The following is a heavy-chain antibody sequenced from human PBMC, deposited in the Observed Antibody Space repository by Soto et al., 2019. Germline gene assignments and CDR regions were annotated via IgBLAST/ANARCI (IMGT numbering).Heavy chain of an antibody. CDR2: IYHSGST. CDR3: ARGNRIEAFDI. CDR1: GVSITISGCS. D-gene: IGHD2-15*01. V-gene: IGHV4-30-2*01. Sequence: TLSLTFAKTGVSITISGCSWSWIRQPPGKGLEWIGYIYHSGSTYYNPSLKSRVTISVDRSKNQFSLKLSSVTAADTAVYYCARGNRIEAFDIWGQGTMVT. J-gene: IGHJ3*02.